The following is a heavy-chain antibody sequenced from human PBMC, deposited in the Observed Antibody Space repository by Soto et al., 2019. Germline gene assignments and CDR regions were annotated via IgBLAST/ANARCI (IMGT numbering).Heavy chain of an antibody. CDR1: RITVTNNY. D-gene: IGHD3-3*01. Sequence: PGGSLRLSYPASRITVTNNYMSWVCQAPGKGLEWVSVIYSGGSTYYADSVKGRFTISRDNSKNTLYLQMNSLRAEATAVYDCERGEWHHCVWDIGGHGTTVTVSS. CDR3: ERGEWHHCVWDI. J-gene: IGHJ6*01. CDR2: IYSGGST. V-gene: IGHV3-53*01.